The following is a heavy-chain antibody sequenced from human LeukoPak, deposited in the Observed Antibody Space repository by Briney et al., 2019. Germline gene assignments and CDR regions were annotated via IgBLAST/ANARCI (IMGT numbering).Heavy chain of an antibody. CDR1: GFTFSSYA. CDR2: ISASGGNT. Sequence: PGGSLRLSCAASGFTFSSYAMSWVRQAPGKGLEWVSGISASGGNTYYADSVKGRFTISRDNSKNTLHLQMSSLRVEDMAVYYCVKDPYSSSTYFEYWGQGTLVTVSS. CDR3: VKDPYSSSTYFEY. V-gene: IGHV3-23*01. D-gene: IGHD6-6*01. J-gene: IGHJ4*02.